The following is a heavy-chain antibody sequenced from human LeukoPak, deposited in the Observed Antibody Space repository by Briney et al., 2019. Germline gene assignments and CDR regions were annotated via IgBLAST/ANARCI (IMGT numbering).Heavy chain of an antibody. D-gene: IGHD3-10*01. V-gene: IGHV3-23*01. CDR1: GFTFSSYA. J-gene: IGHJ6*03. Sequence: GGSLRLSCAASGFTFSSYAMSWVRQAPGKGLEWVSAISGSGGSTYYADSVKGRFTISMDNSKNTLCLQMNSMRAEETAVYYCAKSEANYYGSGSYFHYYYMDVWGKGTTVTVSS. CDR3: AKSEANYYGSGSYFHYYYMDV. CDR2: ISGSGGST.